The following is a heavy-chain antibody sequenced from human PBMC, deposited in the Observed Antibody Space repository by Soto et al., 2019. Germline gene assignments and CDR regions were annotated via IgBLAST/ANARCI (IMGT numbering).Heavy chain of an antibody. CDR3: AKDTQSRMYGMDV. CDR1: GFTFSSYG. D-gene: IGHD2-2*01. V-gene: IGHV3-30*18. Sequence: GGSLRLSCAASGFTFSSYGMHWVRQAPGKGLEWVAVISYDGGNKYYADSVKGRFTISRDNSKNTLYLQMNSLRAEDTAVYYCAKDTQSRMYGMDVWGQGTMVTVSS. J-gene: IGHJ6*02. CDR2: ISYDGGNK.